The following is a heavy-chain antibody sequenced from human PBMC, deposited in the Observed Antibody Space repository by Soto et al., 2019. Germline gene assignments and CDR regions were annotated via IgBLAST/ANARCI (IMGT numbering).Heavy chain of an antibody. CDR1: SGPSKSHN. V-gene: IGHV4-59*08. Sequence: QVQVQQSGPGLVKPSETLSLTCTVSSGPSKSHNWGWIRQPPGRGLEWIGYVYDTWRTSYNPSLKSRVTVSADTSTNRISLTLRFVTAADTAGYYWVRHGIGFLHGLVDVWGQGTTVSVSS. D-gene: IGHD1-20*01. CDR2: VYDTWRT. CDR3: VRHGIGFLHGLVDV. J-gene: IGHJ6*01.